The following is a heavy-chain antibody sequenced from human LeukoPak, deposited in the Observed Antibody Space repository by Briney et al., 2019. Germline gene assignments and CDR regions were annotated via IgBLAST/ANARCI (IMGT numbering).Heavy chain of an antibody. CDR2: IGDSGGRT. D-gene: IGHD3-22*01. Sequence: GGSLRLSCAVSGITLSNYGMSWVRQAPGKGLEWVAGIGDSGGRTNYADSVKGRFTISRDNPKNTLYLQMNSLRAEDTAVYFCAKRGVVIRVILVGFHKEAYYFDSWGQGALVTVSS. CDR1: GITLSNYG. J-gene: IGHJ4*02. V-gene: IGHV3-23*01. CDR3: AKRGVVIRVILVGFHKEAYYFDS.